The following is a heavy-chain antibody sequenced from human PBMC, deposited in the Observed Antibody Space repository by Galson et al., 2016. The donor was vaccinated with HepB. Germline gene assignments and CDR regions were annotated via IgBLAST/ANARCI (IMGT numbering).Heavy chain of an antibody. J-gene: IGHJ4*02. Sequence: SVKVSCKASRYTFTGYSLHWVRQAPGQGLEWVGRINPNTGVPHSAQKFQGRVTMTRDTSINTAYLELASLTSDDTAVYYCAKEGRMVSFDFWGQGTLVTVSS. CDR1: RYTFTGYS. V-gene: IGHV1-2*06. CDR3: AKEGRMVSFDF. D-gene: IGHD2-8*01. CDR2: INPNTGVP.